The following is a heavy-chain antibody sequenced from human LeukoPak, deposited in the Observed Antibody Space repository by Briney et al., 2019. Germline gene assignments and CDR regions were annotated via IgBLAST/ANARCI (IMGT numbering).Heavy chain of an antibody. CDR3: ARVLWLGDGYTPTDDY. V-gene: IGHV4-34*01. D-gene: IGHD5-24*01. CDR1: GGSFSGYY. CDR2: INHSGST. Sequence: SETLSLTCAVYGGSFSGYYWSWIRQPPGKGLEWIGEINHSGSTNYNPSLKSRVTISVDTSKNQFSLKLSSVTAADTAVYYCARVLWLGDGYTPTDDYWGQGTLVTVSS. J-gene: IGHJ4*02.